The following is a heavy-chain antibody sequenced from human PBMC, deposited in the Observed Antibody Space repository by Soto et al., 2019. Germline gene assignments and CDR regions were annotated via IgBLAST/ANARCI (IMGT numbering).Heavy chain of an antibody. Sequence: ASVKVSCKASGYTFTSYGISWVRQATGQGLEWMGWMNPNSGNTGYAQKFQGRVTMTRNTSISTAYMELSSLRSEDTAVYYCASGPAVYDILTGYYEGLAFDIWGQGTMVTVSS. J-gene: IGHJ3*02. CDR2: MNPNSGNT. CDR3: ASGPAVYDILTGYYEGLAFDI. CDR1: GYTFTSYG. V-gene: IGHV1-8*02. D-gene: IGHD3-9*01.